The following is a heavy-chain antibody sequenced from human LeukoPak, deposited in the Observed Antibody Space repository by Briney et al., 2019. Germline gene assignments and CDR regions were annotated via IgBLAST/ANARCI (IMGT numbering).Heavy chain of an antibody. CDR2: ISISGSTI. CDR3: ARGGFAAAGASFYYGMDV. J-gene: IGHJ6*02. Sequence: GGSLRLSCAASGFSFSGFFMAWIRQAPGKGLEWLSYISISGSTIYYADSVKGRFTVSRDNAKNSLYLQMNSLRADDTAVYYCARGGFAAAGASFYYGMDVWGQGTTVTVSS. D-gene: IGHD6-13*01. CDR1: GFSFSGFF. V-gene: IGHV3-11*01.